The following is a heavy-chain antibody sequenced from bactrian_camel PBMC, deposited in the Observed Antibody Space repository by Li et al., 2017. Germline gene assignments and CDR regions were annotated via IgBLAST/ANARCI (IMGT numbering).Heavy chain of an antibody. Sequence: HVQLVESGGGSVQPGGSLTLSCAASGIGYSRTCLGWFRQVAGKKREGVAALHTRGGGKVYADSVKGRFTFSLDSTRNTLFLQMNSLKPEDTAIHYCAADLLGLWGCKIPRIVPGYWGRGTQVTVS. CDR2: LHTRGGGK. D-gene: IGHD1*01. J-gene: IGHJ6*01. V-gene: IGHV3S1*01. CDR3: AADLLGLWGCKIPRIVPGY. CDR1: GIGYSRTC.